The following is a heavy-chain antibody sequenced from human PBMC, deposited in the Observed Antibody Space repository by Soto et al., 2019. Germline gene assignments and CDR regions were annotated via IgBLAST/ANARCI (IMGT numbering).Heavy chain of an antibody. CDR1: GFTFSSYS. CDR2: ISSSSSTI. CDR3: ARERNCSGGSCSSVGINWFDP. J-gene: IGHJ5*02. V-gene: IGHV3-48*02. Sequence: GGSLRLSCAASGFTFSSYSMNWVRQAPGKGLEWVSYISSSSSTIYYADSVKGRFTISRDNAKNSLYLQMNSLRDEDTAVYYCARERNCSGGSCSSVGINWFDPWGQGTLVTVSS. D-gene: IGHD2-15*01.